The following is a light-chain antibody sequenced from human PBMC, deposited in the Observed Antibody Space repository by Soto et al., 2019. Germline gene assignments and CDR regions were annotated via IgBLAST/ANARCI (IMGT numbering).Light chain of an antibody. CDR1: QSVSSSY. CDR2: GTS. V-gene: IGKV3-20*01. J-gene: IGKJ1*01. Sequence: EIVLTQSPGTLSLSPGERVTLSCRASQSVSSSYLAWYQRKPGQAPRLLIYGTSSRAAGIPDRFTGSGSGTDFTLTISRLEPEDFAVYYCQRDDNSSWTFGPGTKVDIK. CDR3: QRDDNSSWT.